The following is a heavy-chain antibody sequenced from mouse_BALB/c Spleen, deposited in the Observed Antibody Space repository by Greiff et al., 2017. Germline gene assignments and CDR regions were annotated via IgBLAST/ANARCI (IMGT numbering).Heavy chain of an antibody. CDR3: ARSYYDYDEDAMDY. J-gene: IGHJ4*01. V-gene: IGHV1-14*01. D-gene: IGHD2-4*01. CDR1: GYTFTSYV. CDR2: INPYNDGT. Sequence: VQLKQSGPELVKPGASVKMSCKASGYTFTSYVMHWVKQKPGQGLEWIGYINPYNDGTKYNEKFKGKATLTSDKSSSTAYMELSSLTSEDSAVYYCARSYYDYDEDAMDYWGQGTSVTVSS.